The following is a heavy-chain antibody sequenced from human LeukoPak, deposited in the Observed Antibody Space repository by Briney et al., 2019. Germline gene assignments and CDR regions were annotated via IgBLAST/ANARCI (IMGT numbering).Heavy chain of an antibody. Sequence: SETLSFTCAVYGGSFSGYYWSWIRQPPGKGLEWIGEINHSGSTNYNPSLKSRVTISVDTSTNKFSLKLSSVTAADTAVYYCAREGDTMVRGVSLDAFYIWGQETMVTVSS. CDR1: GGSFSGYY. D-gene: IGHD3-10*01. CDR3: AREGDTMVRGVSLDAFYI. V-gene: IGHV4-34*01. J-gene: IGHJ3*02. CDR2: INHSGST.